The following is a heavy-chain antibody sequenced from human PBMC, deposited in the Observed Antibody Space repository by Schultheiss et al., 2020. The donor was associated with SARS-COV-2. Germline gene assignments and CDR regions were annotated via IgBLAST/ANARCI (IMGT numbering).Heavy chain of an antibody. J-gene: IGHJ4*02. CDR2: ISSSGSTI. V-gene: IGHV3-48*03. CDR1: GFTFSSYE. CDR3: ARDYYYDSSGWFGY. D-gene: IGHD3-22*01. Sequence: GGSLRLSCAASGFTFSSYEMNWVRQAPGKGLEWVSYISSSGSTIYYADSVKGRFTISRDNAKNSLYLQMNSLRAEDTAVYYCARDYYYDSSGWFGYWGQGTLVTVSS.